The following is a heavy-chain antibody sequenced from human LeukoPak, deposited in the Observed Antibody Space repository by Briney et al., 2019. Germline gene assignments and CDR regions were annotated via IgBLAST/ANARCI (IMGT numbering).Heavy chain of an antibody. J-gene: IGHJ4*02. CDR2: IRYDGSNK. Sequence: GGSLRLSCAASGCTFSSYGMHWVRQAPGKGLEWVSFIRYDGSNKYYADSVKGRFTISRDNSKNTLYLQMNSLRAEDTAVYYCVKDYDFWSGYYSPTRGYFDYWGQGTLVTVSS. CDR3: VKDYDFWSGYYSPTRGYFDY. D-gene: IGHD3-3*01. V-gene: IGHV3-30*02. CDR1: GCTFSSYG.